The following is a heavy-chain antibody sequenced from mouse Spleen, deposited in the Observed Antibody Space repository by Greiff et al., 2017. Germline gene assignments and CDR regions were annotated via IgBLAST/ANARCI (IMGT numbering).Heavy chain of an antibody. D-gene: IGHD1-1*01. Sequence: VQLQQSGPELVKPGASVKMSCKASGYTFTSYVMHWVKQKPGQGLEWIGYINPYNDGTKYNEKFKGKATLTSDKSSSTAYMELSSLTSEDSAVYYCAKFPYYYGSSYDWYFDVWGAGTTVTVSS. CDR2: INPYNDGT. J-gene: IGHJ1*01. V-gene: IGHV1-14*01. CDR3: AKFPYYYGSSYDWYFDV. CDR1: GYTFTSYV.